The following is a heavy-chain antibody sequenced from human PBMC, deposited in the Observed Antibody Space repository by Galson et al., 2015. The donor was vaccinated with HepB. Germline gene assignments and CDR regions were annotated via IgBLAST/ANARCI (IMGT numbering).Heavy chain of an antibody. V-gene: IGHV3-9*01. Sequence: SLRLSCAASGFTFDDFVMHWVRQVPGKGLEWVSGIAWTTDVTGYADSVKGRFTISRDNAKRSLYLQMNSLRPDDTGLYYCVKGGPAAIQHDTLDMWGQGTLVTVSS. J-gene: IGHJ3*02. CDR2: IAWTTDVT. CDR1: GFTFDDFV. D-gene: IGHD2-2*01. CDR3: VKGGPAAIQHDTLDM.